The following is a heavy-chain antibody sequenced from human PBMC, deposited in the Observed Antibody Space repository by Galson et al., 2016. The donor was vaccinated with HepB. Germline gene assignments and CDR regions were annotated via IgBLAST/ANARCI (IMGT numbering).Heavy chain of an antibody. D-gene: IGHD5-12*01. CDR3: ARQYRGGPSDY. J-gene: IGHJ4*02. CDR2: IFHSGKA. V-gene: IGHV4-4*02. CDR1: GGSISSSDW. Sequence: TLSLTCAVSGGSISSSDWWSWVRQPPGQGLERIGQIFHSGKANYTPSLASRVTISVDTSNNHFSLRLTSVSAADTALYYCARQYRGGPSDYWGQGTLVIVSS.